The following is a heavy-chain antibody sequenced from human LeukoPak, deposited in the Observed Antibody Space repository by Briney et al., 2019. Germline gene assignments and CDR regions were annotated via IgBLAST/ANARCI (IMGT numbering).Heavy chain of an antibody. CDR1: GFTFSSYA. J-gene: IGHJ4*02. V-gene: IGHV3-23*01. CDR3: ATYRQVLLPFES. Sequence: PGGSLRLSCAASGFTFSSYAMSWVRQAPGKGLEWVSSIFPSGGEIHYADSVRGRFTISRDNSKSTLPLQMNSLRAEDTAIYYCATYRQVLLPFESWGQGTLVTVSS. D-gene: IGHD2-8*02. CDR2: IFPSGGEI.